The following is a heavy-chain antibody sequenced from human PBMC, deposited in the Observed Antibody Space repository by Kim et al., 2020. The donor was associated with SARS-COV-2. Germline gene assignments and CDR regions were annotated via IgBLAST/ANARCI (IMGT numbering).Heavy chain of an antibody. J-gene: IGHJ4*02. V-gene: IGHV3-30-3*01. CDR3: ARIYYDSSGYTAGYFDY. D-gene: IGHD3-22*01. CDR2: ISYDGSNK. Sequence: GGSLRLSCAASGFTFSSYAMHWVRQAPGKGLEWVAVISYDGSNKYYADSVKGRFTISRDNSKNTLYLQMNSLRAEDTAVYYCARIYYDSSGYTAGYFDYWGQGTLVTVSS. CDR1: GFTFSSYA.